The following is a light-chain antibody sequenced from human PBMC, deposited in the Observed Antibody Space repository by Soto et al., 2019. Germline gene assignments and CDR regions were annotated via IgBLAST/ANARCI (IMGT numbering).Light chain of an antibody. CDR3: HQYSNWPPIT. J-gene: IGKJ5*01. Sequence: EIVMAQSPATVTVCQGERATLSCRATQSVGRSLAWYQHNPGQAPRLLIYGASTRASGIPARLSGSGPGTEFTLTISSLQSEDFAVYFCHQYSNWPPITFGQGTLLEI. CDR1: QSVGRS. CDR2: GAS. V-gene: IGKV3-15*01.